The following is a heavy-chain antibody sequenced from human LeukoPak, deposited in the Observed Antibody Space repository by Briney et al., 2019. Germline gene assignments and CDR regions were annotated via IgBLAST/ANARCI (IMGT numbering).Heavy chain of an antibody. Sequence: GGSLRLSCAASGFPFSSYGMHWVRQAPGKGLEWVAAISNDGNNKFYADSVKGRFTISRDNAKNSLYLQMNSLRAEDTAVYYCARDRSYYGSGSYPYWGQGTLVTVSS. J-gene: IGHJ4*02. CDR3: ARDRSYYGSGSYPY. CDR1: GFPFSSYG. D-gene: IGHD3-10*01. V-gene: IGHV3-30*03. CDR2: ISNDGNNK.